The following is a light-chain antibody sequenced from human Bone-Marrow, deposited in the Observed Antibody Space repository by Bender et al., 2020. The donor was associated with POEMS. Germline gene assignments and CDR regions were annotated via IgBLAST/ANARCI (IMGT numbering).Light chain of an antibody. Sequence: QSALTQPASVSGSPGQSITIYCTGTNSDVGYNLVSWYQQYPGKAPTLLIYDVNGRPSGISDRFSGSKSGHTASLTISGLLAEDEADYYCSSSTASNTFVFGTGTKVTVL. J-gene: IGLJ1*01. CDR1: NSDVGYNL. CDR2: DVN. CDR3: SSSTASNTFV. V-gene: IGLV2-14*03.